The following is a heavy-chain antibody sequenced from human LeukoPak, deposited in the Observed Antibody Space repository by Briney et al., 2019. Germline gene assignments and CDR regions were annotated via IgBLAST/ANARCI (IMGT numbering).Heavy chain of an antibody. D-gene: IGHD1-1*01. Sequence: SVKFSCKASGGTFSSYAISWVRQAPGQGLEWMGRIIPIFGTANYAQKFQGRVTITTDESTSTDYMELSSLRSEDTAVYYCARSRHLGWNDAFDIWGQGTMVTVSS. V-gene: IGHV1-69*05. CDR3: ARSRHLGWNDAFDI. J-gene: IGHJ3*02. CDR2: IIPIFGTA. CDR1: GGTFSSYA.